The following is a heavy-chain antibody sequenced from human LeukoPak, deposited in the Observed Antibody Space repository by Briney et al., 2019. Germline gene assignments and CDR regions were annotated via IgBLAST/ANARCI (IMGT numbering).Heavy chain of an antibody. CDR1: GYTFTSYD. D-gene: IGHD4-17*01. Sequence: GASVKVSCKASGYTFTSYDINWVRQATGQGLEWMGWMNPNSGNTGYVQKFQGRVTMTRNTSISTAYMELSSLRSEDTAVYYCAWGDYDYYYYGMDVWGQGTTVTVSS. CDR2: MNPNSGNT. V-gene: IGHV1-8*01. CDR3: AWGDYDYYYYGMDV. J-gene: IGHJ6*02.